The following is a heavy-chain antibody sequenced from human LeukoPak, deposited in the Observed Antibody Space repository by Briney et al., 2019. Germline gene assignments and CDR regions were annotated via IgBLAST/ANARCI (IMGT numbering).Heavy chain of an antibody. D-gene: IGHD2-2*02. CDR1: GFTFCGYE. Sequence: GGSLRLSCAASGFTFCGYEMNWGRQAPGEGRGWGSYISRSSGTIYYADSVEGRFTLSRDNAKNSLYLQMNSLRAEDTAVYYCARYCSSTSCYTGIMSYYGMDVWGQGTTVTVSS. J-gene: IGHJ6*02. CDR2: ISRSSGTI. CDR3: ARYCSSTSCYTGIMSYYGMDV. V-gene: IGHV3-48*03.